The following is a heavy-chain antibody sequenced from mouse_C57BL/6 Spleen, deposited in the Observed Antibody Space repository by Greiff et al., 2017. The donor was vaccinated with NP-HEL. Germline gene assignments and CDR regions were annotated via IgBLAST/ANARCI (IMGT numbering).Heavy chain of an antibody. V-gene: IGHV14-2*01. D-gene: IGHD2-3*01. CDR1: GFNIKDYY. J-gene: IGHJ3*01. CDR3: ASIYDGYYGFAY. Sequence: VQLQQSGAELVKPGASVKLSCTASGFNIKDYYMHWVKQRTERGLEWIGRIDPEDGETKYAPKFQGKATITADTSSNTAYLQRISLTSEDTAVYYCASIYDGYYGFAYWGQGTLVTVSA. CDR2: IDPEDGET.